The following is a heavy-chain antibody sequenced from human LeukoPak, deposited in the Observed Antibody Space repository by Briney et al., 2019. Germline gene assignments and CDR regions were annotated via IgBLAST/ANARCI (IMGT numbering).Heavy chain of an antibody. J-gene: IGHJ1*01. Sequence: PSETLSLTCTVSGYSISSGYNWGWIRPPPGKGLEWIGSIYHSGSTYYNSSFKSRVIISVDTSKNQFSLKLNSVTAADTAVYYCARGGGRYCNDISCRYLQFWGQGTLVTVSS. CDR1: GYSISSGYN. CDR3: ARGGGRYCNDISCRYLQF. D-gene: IGHD2-2*01. CDR2: IYHSGST. V-gene: IGHV4-38-2*02.